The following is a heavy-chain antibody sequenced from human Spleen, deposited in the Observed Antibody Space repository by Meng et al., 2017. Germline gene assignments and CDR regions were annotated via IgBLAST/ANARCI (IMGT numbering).Heavy chain of an antibody. J-gene: IGHJ4*02. CDR2: IHHAGRI. CDR3: ARGSASGYYPIDE. V-gene: IGHV4-61*08. CDR1: GGSISSGGYY. D-gene: IGHD5-18*01. Sequence: SETLSLTCTVSGGSISSGGYYWSWIRQPPGKGLEWIGEIHHAGRITYNPSLKSRVTISIDTSKSQFSLSLTSLNAADTAVYYCARGSASGYYPIDEWDQGTQVTVSS.